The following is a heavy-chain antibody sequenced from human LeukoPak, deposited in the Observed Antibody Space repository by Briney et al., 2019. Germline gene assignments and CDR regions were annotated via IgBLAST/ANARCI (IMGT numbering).Heavy chain of an antibody. CDR2: IRGSSSTM. J-gene: IGHJ3*02. CDR3: VKIVVVPAAVTDVFDI. Sequence: GGSLRLSCAASGFTFSTYHMNWVRQAPWKGLEWVSYIRGSSSTMYYADSVKGRFTISRDNAENALYPQMNSLRAEDTAVYYCVKIVVVPAAVTDVFDIWAQGTRVTVSS. D-gene: IGHD2-2*01. V-gene: IGHV3-48*01. CDR1: GFTFSTYH.